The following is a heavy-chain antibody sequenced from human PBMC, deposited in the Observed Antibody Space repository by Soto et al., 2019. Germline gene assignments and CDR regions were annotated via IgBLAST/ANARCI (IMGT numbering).Heavy chain of an antibody. CDR3: ARWGPTVAGTGGRGFDY. Sequence: GGSLRLSCAASGFTFSSYSMNWVRQAPGKGLEWVSYISSSSSTIYYADSVKGRFTISRDNAKNSLYLQMNSLRAEDTAVYYCARWGPTVAGTGGRGFDYWGQGTLVTVSS. J-gene: IGHJ4*02. D-gene: IGHD6-19*01. CDR2: ISSSSSTI. V-gene: IGHV3-48*01. CDR1: GFTFSSYS.